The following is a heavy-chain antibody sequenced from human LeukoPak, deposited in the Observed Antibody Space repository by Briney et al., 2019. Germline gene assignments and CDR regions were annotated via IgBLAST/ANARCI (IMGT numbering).Heavy chain of an antibody. CDR2: VYDSGST. CDR3: ARLPPTESSGWGRPFDY. V-gene: IGHV4-39*01. J-gene: IGHJ4*02. Sequence: SETLSLTCTVSGGSISSSSYFWGWLRQPPGKELEWNGSVYDSGSTYYNPSLKSRVTISVDTSKNQFSLKLSSVTAADTAVFYCARLPPTESSGWGRPFDYWGQGTLVTVSS. D-gene: IGHD6-19*01. CDR1: GGSISSSSYF.